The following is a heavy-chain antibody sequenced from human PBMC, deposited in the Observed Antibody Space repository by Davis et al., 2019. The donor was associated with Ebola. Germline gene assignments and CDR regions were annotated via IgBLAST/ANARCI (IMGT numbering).Heavy chain of an antibody. CDR2: ITGSGSST. J-gene: IGHJ6*02. CDR3: ARRSVVVITTFDYYYGMDV. D-gene: IGHD3-22*01. V-gene: IGHV3-23*01. CDR1: GFIFSNYA. Sequence: GESLKISCAGSGFIFSNYAMSWVRQAPGKGLEWVSAITGSGSSTYYADSVRGRFTISRDNAKNSLYLQMNSLRDEDTAVYYCARRSVVVITTFDYYYGMDVWGQGTTVTVSS.